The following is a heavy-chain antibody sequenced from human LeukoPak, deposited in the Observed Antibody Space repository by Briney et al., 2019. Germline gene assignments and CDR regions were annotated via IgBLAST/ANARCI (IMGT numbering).Heavy chain of an antibody. CDR2: IYTSGST. V-gene: IGHV4-61*02. Sequence: PSQTLSLTCTVSGGSISSGSYYWSWTRQPAGKGLEWIGRIYTSGSTNYNPSLKSRVTISVDTSKNQFSLKLSSVTAADTAVYYCARDGGVDLYSSNSELDYWGQGTLVTVSS. D-gene: IGHD6-13*01. J-gene: IGHJ4*02. CDR3: ARDGGVDLYSSNSELDY. CDR1: GGSISSGSYY.